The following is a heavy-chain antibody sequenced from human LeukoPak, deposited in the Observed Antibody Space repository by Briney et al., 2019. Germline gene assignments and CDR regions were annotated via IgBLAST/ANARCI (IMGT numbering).Heavy chain of an antibody. CDR1: VGSISSYY. CDR3: ATDAAADAFDI. V-gene: IGHV4-59*01. CDR2: IYYSGST. J-gene: IGHJ3*02. D-gene: IGHD6-13*01. Sequence: SETLSLTCTVSVGSISSYYWSWIRQPPGKGLEWIGYIYYSGSTNYNPSLKSRVTISVDTSKNQFSLKLSSVTAADTAVYYCATDAAADAFDIWAQGTMVTVSS.